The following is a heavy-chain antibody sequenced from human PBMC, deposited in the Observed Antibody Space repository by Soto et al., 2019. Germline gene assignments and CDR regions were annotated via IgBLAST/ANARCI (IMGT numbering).Heavy chain of an antibody. D-gene: IGHD3-3*01. J-gene: IGHJ4*02. V-gene: IGHV6-1*01. CDR3: ARLYYDFWSGYPMFDY. Sequence: PSQTLSLTCAISGDSVSSNSAAWNCIMHSASRFLEWLGRTYYRSKWYNDYAVSVKSRITINPDTSKNQFSLQLNSVTPEDTAVYYCARLYYDFWSGYPMFDYWGQGTLVTVSS. CDR1: GDSVSSNSAA. CDR2: TYYRSKWYN.